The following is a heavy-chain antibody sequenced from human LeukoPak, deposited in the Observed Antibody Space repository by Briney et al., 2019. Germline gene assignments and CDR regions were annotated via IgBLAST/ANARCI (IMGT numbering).Heavy chain of an antibody. D-gene: IGHD3-10*01. CDR3: AKEDYGLTQYNWFDP. CDR2: ISGDGGST. V-gene: IGHV3-43*02. Sequence: HSGGSLRLSCAASGFTFDDYAMHWVRQAPGKGLEWVSLISGDGGSTYYADSVKGRFTISRDNSKNSLYLQMNSLRTEDTALYYCAKEDYGLTQYNWFDPWGQGTLVTVSS. CDR1: GFTFDDYA. J-gene: IGHJ5*02.